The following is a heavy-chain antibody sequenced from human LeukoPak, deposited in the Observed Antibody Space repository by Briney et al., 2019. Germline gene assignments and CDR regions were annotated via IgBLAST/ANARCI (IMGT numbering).Heavy chain of an antibody. CDR3: AKEALRYCTNAVCSPFDP. CDR1: GFTFSSYG. V-gene: IGHV3-30*18. CDR2: ISYDGSNK. D-gene: IGHD2-8*01. J-gene: IGHJ5*02. Sequence: PGGSLRLSCAASGFTFSSYGMHWVRQAPGKGLEWVAVISYDGSNKYYADSVKGRFTISRDNSKNTLYLQMNSLRAEDTAVYYCAKEALRYCTNAVCSPFDPWGQGTLVTVSS.